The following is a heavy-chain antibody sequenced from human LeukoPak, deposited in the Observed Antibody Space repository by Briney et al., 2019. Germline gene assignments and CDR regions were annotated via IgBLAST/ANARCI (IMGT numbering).Heavy chain of an antibody. CDR2: IYYSGST. D-gene: IGHD5-12*01. CDR3: ASSPYSGYELYGMDV. V-gene: IGHV4-31*03. Sequence: SRTLSLTCTVSGGSISSGGYYWSWIRQHPGKGLEWIGYIYYSGSTYYNPSLKSRVTISVDTSKNQFSLKLSSVTAADTAVYYCASSPYSGYELYGMDVWGQGTTVTVSS. J-gene: IGHJ6*02. CDR1: GGSISSGGYY.